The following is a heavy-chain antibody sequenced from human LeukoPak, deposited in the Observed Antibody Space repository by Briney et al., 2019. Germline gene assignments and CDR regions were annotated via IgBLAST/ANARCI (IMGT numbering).Heavy chain of an antibody. CDR2: ISYDGSNK. D-gene: IGHD5-12*01. CDR1: GFTFSSYA. Sequence: PGGSLRLSCAASGFTFSSYAMHWVRQAPGKGLEWVAVISYDGSNKYYADSVKGRFTISRDNSKNTQYLQMNSLRAEDTAVYYCARDGGYGAPRPHLDYWGQGTLVTVSS. CDR3: ARDGGYGAPRPHLDY. J-gene: IGHJ4*02. V-gene: IGHV3-30-3*01.